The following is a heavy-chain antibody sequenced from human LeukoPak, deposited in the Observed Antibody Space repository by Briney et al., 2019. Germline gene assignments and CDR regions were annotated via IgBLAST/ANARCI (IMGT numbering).Heavy chain of an antibody. Sequence: GGSLRLSCAASGFTFSFYWMHWVRQTPGKGLNWVSLINGDASSTGYADSVKGRFTISRDNAKNTLFLQLNSLRAEDTAVYYCARGGGYGSVDYWGQGILVTVSS. CDR2: INGDASST. CDR1: GFTFSFYW. CDR3: ARGGGYGSVDY. D-gene: IGHD3-10*01. J-gene: IGHJ4*02. V-gene: IGHV3-74*01.